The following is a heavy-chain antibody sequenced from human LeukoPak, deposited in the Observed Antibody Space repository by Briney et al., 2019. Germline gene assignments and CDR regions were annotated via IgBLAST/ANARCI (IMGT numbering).Heavy chain of an antibody. V-gene: IGHV3-48*02. J-gene: IGHJ4*02. CDR3: ARYGSGTSYITNYFDY. CDR2: ISSSSSTR. Sequence: GGSLRLSCAASGFTFSSYSMNWVRQAPGMGLEWVSYISSSSSTRYYADSVKGRFTISRDNAKNSLYLQMKSLRDEDTAVYYCARYGSGTSYITNYFDYWGQGTLVTVSS. CDR1: GFTFSSYS. D-gene: IGHD3-10*01.